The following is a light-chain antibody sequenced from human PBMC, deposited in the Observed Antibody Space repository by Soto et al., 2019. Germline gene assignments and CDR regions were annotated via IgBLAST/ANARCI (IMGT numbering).Light chain of an antibody. J-gene: IGKJ1*01. CDR2: RAS. CDR1: QSVGSNY. Sequence: ETELTQAPDTPSLSPGESATLSCRASQSVGSNYVAWYQQNPGQAPRLLIYRASTRATGIPDRFSGSGSGTDFTLTISRLEPEDSAVYYCQQYGDSSWTFGQGTKVDIK. CDR3: QQYGDSSWT. V-gene: IGKV3-20*01.